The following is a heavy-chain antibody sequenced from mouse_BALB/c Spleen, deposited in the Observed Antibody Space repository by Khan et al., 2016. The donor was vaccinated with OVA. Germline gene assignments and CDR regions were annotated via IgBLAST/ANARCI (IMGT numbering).Heavy chain of an antibody. CDR3: TRRGRIGRLVY. J-gene: IGHJ3*01. Sequence: LEESGAELAKPGFTVKMSCVASGYAFTTYWMHWIKQRPGQGLKWIGYINPSTGNIENNQKFKDKATLTTDASYSTAYMQLSSLTSEDSEVYDRTRRGRIGRLVYWGQGTQVTVSA. CDR2: INPSTGNI. V-gene: IGHV1-7*01. D-gene: IGHD1-1*02. CDR1: GYAFTTYW.